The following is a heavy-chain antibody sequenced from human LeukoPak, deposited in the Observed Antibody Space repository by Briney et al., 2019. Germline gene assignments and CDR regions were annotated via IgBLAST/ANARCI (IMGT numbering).Heavy chain of an antibody. D-gene: IGHD3-22*01. Sequence: ASVKVSCKTFNYTFTAYGISWVRQAPGQGLEWMGWISAYNGNTNYAQKLQGRVTMTTDTSTSTAYMELRSLRSDDTAVYYCARDTYYYDSSGYYLPDYWGQGTLVTVSS. CDR1: NYTFTAYG. CDR2: ISAYNGNT. J-gene: IGHJ4*02. CDR3: ARDTYYYDSSGYYLPDY. V-gene: IGHV1-18*01.